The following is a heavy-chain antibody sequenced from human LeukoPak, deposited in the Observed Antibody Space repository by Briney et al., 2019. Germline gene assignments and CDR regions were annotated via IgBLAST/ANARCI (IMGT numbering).Heavy chain of an antibody. Sequence: GGSLRLSCAASGFTFSDYAMNWVRQAPGKGLEWVPSINSGGNTFYIDSVKGRFAISRDNGKNSLYLQMNSLRVEDTAVYYCAKDPAEADCWGQGTLVTVSS. CDR2: INSGGNT. V-gene: IGHV3-69-1*01. CDR3: AKDPAEADC. CDR1: GFTFSDYA. J-gene: IGHJ4*02.